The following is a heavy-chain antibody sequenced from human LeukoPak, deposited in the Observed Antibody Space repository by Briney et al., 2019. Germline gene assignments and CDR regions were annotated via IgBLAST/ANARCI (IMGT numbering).Heavy chain of an antibody. CDR3: ARGYCSSTSCYVGYYYYYYYMDV. V-gene: IGHV3-21*01. CDR2: ISSTSSYI. Sequence: GGSLRLSCAASGFTFSSYSMNWVRQAPGKGLEWVSSISSTSSYIYYAASVKGRFTISRDNAKNSLYLQMNSLRAEDTAVYYCARGYCSSTSCYVGYYYYYYYMDVWGKGTTVTVSS. CDR1: GFTFSSYS. D-gene: IGHD2-2*01. J-gene: IGHJ6*03.